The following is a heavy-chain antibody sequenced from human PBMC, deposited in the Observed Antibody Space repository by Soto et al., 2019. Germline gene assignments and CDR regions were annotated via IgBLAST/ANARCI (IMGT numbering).Heavy chain of an antibody. V-gene: IGHV3-74*01. J-gene: IGHJ3*02. CDR3: ARAQWLADDVFDI. Sequence: SGGSLRLSCAASGFTFSSYWMHWVRQAPGKGLVWVSRVKGDGSDRTYADSVKGRFTISRDNTKNTLYLQMNSLRPEDTAVYYCARAQWLADDVFDIWGHGTMVTVSS. CDR2: VKGDGSDR. CDR1: GFTFSSYW. D-gene: IGHD6-19*01.